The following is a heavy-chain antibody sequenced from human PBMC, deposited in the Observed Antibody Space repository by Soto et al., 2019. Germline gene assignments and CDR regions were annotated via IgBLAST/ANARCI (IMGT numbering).Heavy chain of an antibody. Sequence: ASVKVSCKASGYTFTGYYTHWVRQAPGQGLEWMGCINPNSGGTKYAQKFQGRVTMTRDTSISTAYMELSRLRSDDTAVYYCASLGGIAAAEDYWGQGTLVTVSS. CDR2: INPNSGGT. CDR3: ASLGGIAAAEDY. V-gene: IGHV1-2*02. D-gene: IGHD6-13*01. J-gene: IGHJ4*02. CDR1: GYTFTGYY.